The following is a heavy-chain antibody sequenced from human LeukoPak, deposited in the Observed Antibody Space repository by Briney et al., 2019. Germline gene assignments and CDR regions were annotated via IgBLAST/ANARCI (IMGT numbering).Heavy chain of an antibody. J-gene: IGHJ3*02. V-gene: IGHV4-59*01. CDR1: GGSISSYY. CDR2: IYYSGST. CDR3: ASLENWGLYAFDI. Sequence: SETLSLACTVSGGSISSYYWSWIRQPPGKGLEWIGYIYYSGSTNYNPSLNSRVTISVDTSKNQFSLKLSSVTAADTAVYYCASLENWGLYAFDIWGQGTMVTVSS. D-gene: IGHD7-27*01.